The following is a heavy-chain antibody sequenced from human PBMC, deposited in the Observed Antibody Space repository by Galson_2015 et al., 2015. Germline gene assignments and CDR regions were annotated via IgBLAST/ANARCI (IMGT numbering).Heavy chain of an antibody. V-gene: IGHV3-9*01. Sequence: SLRLSCAASGFTFDDYAMHWVRHAPGKGLEWVSGISWDSGSIGYADSVKGRFTISRDNAKNSLYLQMNSLRAEDTALFYCAKDIGSMMVYGMDVWGQGTTVTVSS. CDR3: AKDIGSMMVYGMDV. CDR1: GFTFDDYA. CDR2: ISWDSGSI. J-gene: IGHJ6*02. D-gene: IGHD3-22*01.